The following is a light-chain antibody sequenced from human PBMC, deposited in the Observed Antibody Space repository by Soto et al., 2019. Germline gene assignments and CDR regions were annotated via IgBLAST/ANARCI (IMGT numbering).Light chain of an antibody. V-gene: IGKV3-15*01. CDR3: QQYNNWPWT. CDR1: QSISDT. CDR2: GAS. J-gene: IGKJ1*01. Sequence: EIVMTQSPATLSVSPGGRATLSCRASQSISDTLAWYQQKPGQAPRLLIYGASTRAPGFPARFSGSGSGTDFTRTLRSLQSEDFAVYYCQQYNNWPWTFGQGTKVEIK.